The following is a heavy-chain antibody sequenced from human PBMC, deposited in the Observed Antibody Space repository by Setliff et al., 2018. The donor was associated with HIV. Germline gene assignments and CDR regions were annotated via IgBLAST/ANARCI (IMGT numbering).Heavy chain of an antibody. CDR3: ARSSQYGNLNWFDP. CDR1: GGSISSGGYY. J-gene: IGHJ5*02. Sequence: PSETLSLTCTVSGGSISSGGYYWSWIRQSPGKGLEWIGYIYYSGSSYYNPSLKSRVTMSVDTSKNQFSLRLTSVTAADTAVYFCARSSQYGNLNWFDPWGRGTLVTVSS. CDR2: IYYSGSS. D-gene: IGHD6-6*01. V-gene: IGHV4-31*03.